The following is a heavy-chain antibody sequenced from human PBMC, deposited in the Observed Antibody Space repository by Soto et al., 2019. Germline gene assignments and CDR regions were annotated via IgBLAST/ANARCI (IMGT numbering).Heavy chain of an antibody. CDR1: GFTFNNYA. Sequence: EVQLLESGGGLVQPGGSLRLSCEASGFTFNNYALPWVRQAPGKGLEWVSAISGGGDTTSYADSVKGRFTVSRDGSKNTLYLQMSSLRAEDTALYYCAKGRGGSGSLTPRVDFWGQGTLVTVSS. D-gene: IGHD3-10*01. J-gene: IGHJ4*02. CDR3: AKGRGGSGSLTPRVDF. V-gene: IGHV3-23*01. CDR2: ISGGGDTT.